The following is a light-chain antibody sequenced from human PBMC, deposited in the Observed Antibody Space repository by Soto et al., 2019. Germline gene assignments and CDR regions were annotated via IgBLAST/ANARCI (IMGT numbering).Light chain of an antibody. Sequence: EIVLTQSPATLSLSPGERATLSCRASPSVSSYLAWYQQKPGQAPRLLIYDASNRATGIPTRFSGSGSGTDFTLIISSLEPEDVAVYYCQQRSNWPTFGQGTRLEI. CDR3: QQRSNWPT. CDR1: PSVSSY. CDR2: DAS. V-gene: IGKV3-11*01. J-gene: IGKJ5*01.